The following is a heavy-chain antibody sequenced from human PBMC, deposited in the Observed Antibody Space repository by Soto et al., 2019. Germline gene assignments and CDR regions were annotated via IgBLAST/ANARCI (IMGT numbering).Heavy chain of an antibody. J-gene: IGHJ2*01. V-gene: IGHV4-59*08. CDR1: GGSISSYY. CDR2: IYYSGST. CDR3: ARLEGYWYFDI. Sequence: QLQLQESGPGLVKPSETLSLTCTVSGGSISSYYWSWIRQPPGKGLEWIGYIYYSGSTNYNPSLKSRVTTSVDTSKNQVSLKLSSVTAADTAVYYCARLEGYWYFDIWGRGTLVTVSS. D-gene: IGHD3-3*01.